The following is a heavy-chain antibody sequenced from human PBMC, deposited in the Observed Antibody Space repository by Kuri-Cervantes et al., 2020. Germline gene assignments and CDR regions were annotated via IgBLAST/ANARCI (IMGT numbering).Heavy chain of an antibody. CDR3: GRVFSRTWSN. CDR1: GYSMSSDIY. Sequence: SQTLSLTCVVSGYSMSSDIYWGWFRQPPGKGLEWFGVIYHSGGTDYNPSLRSRVTISVDTSKNQLSLKLSSVSASDTAVYYRGRVFSRTWSNWGQGTQVTVSS. D-gene: IGHD6-13*01. CDR2: IYHSGGT. J-gene: IGHJ4*02. V-gene: IGHV4-38-2*01.